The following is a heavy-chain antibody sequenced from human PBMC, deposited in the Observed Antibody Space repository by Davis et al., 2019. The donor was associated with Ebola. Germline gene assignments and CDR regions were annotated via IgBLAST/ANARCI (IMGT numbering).Heavy chain of an antibody. CDR3: ANRGYSYGPFDY. Sequence: GSLRLSCAASGFTFSSYAMSWVRQAPGKGLEWVSAISGSGGSTYYADSVKGRFTISRDNSKNTLYLQMNSLRAEDTAVYYCANRGYSYGPFDYWGQGTLVTVSS. J-gene: IGHJ4*02. CDR1: GFTFSSYA. D-gene: IGHD5-18*01. CDR2: ISGSGGST. V-gene: IGHV3-23*01.